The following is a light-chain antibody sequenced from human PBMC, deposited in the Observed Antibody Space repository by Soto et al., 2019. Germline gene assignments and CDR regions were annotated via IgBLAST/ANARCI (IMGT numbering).Light chain of an antibody. CDR3: QQYGSLLGT. CDR1: QCLNLGS. V-gene: IGKV3-20*01. CDR2: GAS. J-gene: IGKJ1*01. Sequence: EIVLTQSPGTLSLSPGVRATLSCRASQCLNLGSLAWYQQKPGQAPRLLIYGASTRATGIPDTFSGSGSGTDFTLTISRLEPEDFAVYYGQQYGSLLGTFGQGTKVEIK.